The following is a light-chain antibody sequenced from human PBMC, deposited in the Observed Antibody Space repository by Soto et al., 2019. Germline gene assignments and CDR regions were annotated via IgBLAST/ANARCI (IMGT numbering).Light chain of an antibody. CDR1: QTIGSTY. CDR3: QQYGSSYPWT. J-gene: IGKJ1*01. V-gene: IGKV3-20*01. CDR2: GTS. Sequence: EIVLTQSPGTLSLSPGETATLSCRASQTIGSTYLAWYQHKPGQAPRLLIFGTSSRATGIPDRFSGSGSGTDFTLSIRRLEPEDFAVYYCQQYGSSYPWTFGQGTKVEIK.